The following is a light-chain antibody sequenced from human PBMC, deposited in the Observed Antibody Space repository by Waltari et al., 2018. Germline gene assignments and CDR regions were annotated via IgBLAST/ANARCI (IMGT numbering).Light chain of an antibody. J-gene: IGKJ1*01. CDR3: QHYVRLPAT. CDR2: AAS. CDR1: QSVSRS. V-gene: IGKV3-20*01. Sequence: IMLTRFQGPRPLSPGERAPLSCRASQSVSRSLAWYQQKPGQAPKLLIYAASTRATGIPDRFTGSGSGTDFSLTISSLEPEDFAIYFCQHYVRLPATFGQGTKVEIK.